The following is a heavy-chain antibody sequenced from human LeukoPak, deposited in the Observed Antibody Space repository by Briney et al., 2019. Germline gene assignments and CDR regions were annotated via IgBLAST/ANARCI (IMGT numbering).Heavy chain of an antibody. V-gene: IGHV4-59*01. Sequence: SETLSLTCSVSGDSISSYYWSWIRQPPGKGLEWIGYIYYSGSTTSNPSLKSRITISLDTSKNQSSLKLSSVTAADTAVYYCASWSAAGSSSYFDSWGQGTLVTVSS. CDR3: ASWSAAGSSSYFDS. CDR1: GDSISSYY. J-gene: IGHJ4*02. D-gene: IGHD6-13*01. CDR2: IYYSGST.